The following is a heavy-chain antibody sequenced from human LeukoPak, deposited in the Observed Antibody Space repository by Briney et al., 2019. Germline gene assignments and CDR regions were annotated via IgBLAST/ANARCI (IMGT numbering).Heavy chain of an antibody. CDR2: VSSTGGDK. Sequence: GGSLRLSCRGSGVTFEDYYLSWIRQAPGKGLEWISYVSSTGGDKFYADPVKGRFTISRDNARNSVYMEMNDLMAEDTAFYYCARGENGSFDYLGQGTLVIVSS. D-gene: IGHD3-10*01. V-gene: IGHV3-11*01. J-gene: IGHJ4*02. CDR1: GVTFEDYY. CDR3: ARGENGSFDY.